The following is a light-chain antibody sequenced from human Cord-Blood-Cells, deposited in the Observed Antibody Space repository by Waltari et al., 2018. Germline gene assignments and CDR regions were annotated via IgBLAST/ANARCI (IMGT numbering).Light chain of an antibody. CDR3: QQSYSTPLT. V-gene: IGKV1-39*01. CDR1: QSISSY. CDR2: AAS. Sequence: SSLSASVGDRVTITCRASQSISSYLNWYQQKPGKAPKLLIYAASSLQSVVPSRFSGSGSGTDFTLTISSLQPEDFATYYCQQSYSTPLTFGGGTKVEIK. J-gene: IGKJ4*01.